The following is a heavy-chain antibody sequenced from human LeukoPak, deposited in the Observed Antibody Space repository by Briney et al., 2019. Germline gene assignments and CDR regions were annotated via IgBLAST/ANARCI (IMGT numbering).Heavy chain of an antibody. CDR3: ASNDYGDLHDDY. CDR1: GFTFSSYA. Sequence: GGSLKLSCAASGFTFSSYAMHWVRQAPGKGLEWVAVISYDGNNKYYADSVKGRFTISRDNSKNTLYLQMNSLRAEDTAVYYCASNDYGDLHDDYWGQGTLVTVSS. V-gene: IGHV3-30*04. J-gene: IGHJ4*02. D-gene: IGHD4-17*01. CDR2: ISYDGNNK.